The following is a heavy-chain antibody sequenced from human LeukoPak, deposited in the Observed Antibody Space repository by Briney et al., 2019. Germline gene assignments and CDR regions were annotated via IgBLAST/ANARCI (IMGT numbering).Heavy chain of an antibody. V-gene: IGHV4-59*01. J-gene: IGHJ4*02. CDR2: IYYSGST. Sequence: SETLSLTCTVSGGSISSYYWSWIRQPPGKGLKWIGYIYYSGSTNYNPSLKSRVTISVDTSKNQFSLKLSSVTAADTAVYYCARARYSSSWACDYWGQGTLVTVSS. CDR1: GGSISSYY. CDR3: ARARYSSSWACDY. D-gene: IGHD6-13*01.